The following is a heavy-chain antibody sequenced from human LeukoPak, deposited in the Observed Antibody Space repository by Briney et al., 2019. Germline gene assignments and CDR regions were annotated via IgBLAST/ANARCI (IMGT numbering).Heavy chain of an antibody. V-gene: IGHV3-23*01. Sequence: WGSLTLSCAASGFTFSTYAMSWVRQSPGKGLEWVSTISGGGDTTYYADSVKGRLTISRDNSKNTLYLQMNSLRAEDTAVYYCARDIYAGASSPGVYWGQGTLVTVSS. CDR2: ISGGGDTT. D-gene: IGHD1-26*01. CDR3: ARDIYAGASSPGVY. CDR1: GFTFSTYA. J-gene: IGHJ4*02.